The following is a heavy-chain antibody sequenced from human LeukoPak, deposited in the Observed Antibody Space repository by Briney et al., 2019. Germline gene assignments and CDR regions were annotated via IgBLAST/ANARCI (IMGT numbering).Heavy chain of an antibody. Sequence: GSLRLSCAASGFTFSSYAMSWVRQAPGKGLEWIGEINHSGSTNYNPSLKSRVTISVDTSKNQFSLKLSSVTAADTAVYYCARGLLLGYWGQGTLVTVSS. CDR3: ARGLLLGY. J-gene: IGHJ4*02. CDR1: GFTFSSYA. V-gene: IGHV4-34*01. D-gene: IGHD1-26*01. CDR2: INHSGST.